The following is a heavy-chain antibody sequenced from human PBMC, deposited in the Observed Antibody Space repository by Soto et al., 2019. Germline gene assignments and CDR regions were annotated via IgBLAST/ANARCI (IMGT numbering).Heavy chain of an antibody. CDR3: AKETYHYGAGGEPDNWFDP. CDR2: ISYDGSNK. CDR1: GFTFSSYG. V-gene: IGHV3-30*18. D-gene: IGHD3-10*01. Sequence: QVQLVESGGGVVQPGRPLRLSCAASGFTFSSYGMHWARQALGKGLEWVAVISYDGSNKYYAESVKGRFPSSRDNSKNTLYLQMNSLRREDMSVYHCAKETYHYGAGGEPDNWFDPWGQGTLVTVSS. J-gene: IGHJ5*02.